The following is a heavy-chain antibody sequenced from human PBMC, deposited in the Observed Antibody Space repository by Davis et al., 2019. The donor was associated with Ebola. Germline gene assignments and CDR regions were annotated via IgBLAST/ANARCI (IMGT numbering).Heavy chain of an antibody. D-gene: IGHD3-22*01. CDR1: GGSISSYY. V-gene: IGHV4-59*01. Sequence: PSETLSLTCTVSGGSISSYYWSWIRQPPGKGLEWIGYIYYSGSTNYNPSLKSRVTISVDTSKNQFSLKLSSVTAADTAVYYCARDRPITMSPRGYYYYMDVWGKGTTVTVSS. CDR3: ARDRPITMSPRGYYYYMDV. J-gene: IGHJ6*03. CDR2: IYYSGST.